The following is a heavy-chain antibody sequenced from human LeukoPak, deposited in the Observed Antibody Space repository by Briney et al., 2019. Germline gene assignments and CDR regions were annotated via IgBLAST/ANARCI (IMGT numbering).Heavy chain of an antibody. CDR1: GYTFTSYY. CDR2: ISAYNGNT. D-gene: IGHD3-10*01. V-gene: IGHV1-18*04. CDR3: ARGHGSGSYYYYYYGMDV. J-gene: IGHJ6*02. Sequence: ASVKVSCKASGYTFTSYYMHWVRQAPGQGLEWMGWISAYNGNTNYAQKLQGRVTMTTDTSTSTAYMELRSLRSDDTAVYYCARGHGSGSYYYYYYGMDVWGQGTTVTVSS.